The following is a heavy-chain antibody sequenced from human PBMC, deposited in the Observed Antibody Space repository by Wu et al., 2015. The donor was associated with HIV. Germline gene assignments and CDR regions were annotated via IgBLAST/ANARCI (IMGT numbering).Heavy chain of an antibody. V-gene: IGHV1-69*12. D-gene: IGHD3-22*01. Sequence: QVQLVQSGAEVKKPGSSVKVSCKASGGTFSSYAISWVRQAPGQGLEWMGGIIPIFGTANYAQKFQGRVTITADESTSTAYMELSSLRSEDTAVYYCATNPREYYYDSSGYSGSFQHWGQGTLVTVSS. J-gene: IGHJ1*01. CDR1: GGTFSSYA. CDR2: IIPIFGTA. CDR3: ATNPREYYYDSSGYSGSFQH.